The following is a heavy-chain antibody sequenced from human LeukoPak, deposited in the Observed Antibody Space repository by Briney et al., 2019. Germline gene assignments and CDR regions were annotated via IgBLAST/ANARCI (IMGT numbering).Heavy chain of an antibody. CDR2: ISRSSDYK. CDR1: GFAFGDYH. CDR3: ARDPYGDYDSSGYYYVNYFDY. V-gene: IGHV3-11*05. D-gene: IGHD3-22*01. Sequence: PGGSPRLSCAASGFAFGDYHMSWIRQAPGKGLEWVSYISRSSDYKDFADSVRGRFTVSRDNAKNSMYLQMSSLRAEDTAVYYCARDPYGDYDSSGYYYVNYFDYWGQGTLVTVSS. J-gene: IGHJ4*02.